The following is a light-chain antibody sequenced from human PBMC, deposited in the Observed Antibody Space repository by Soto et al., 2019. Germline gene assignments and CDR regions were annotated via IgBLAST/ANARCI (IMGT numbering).Light chain of an antibody. CDR1: QSVSSS. Sequence: VLTQSPATLSLSPGERATLSCRASQSVSSSLAWYQQKPGQAPRLLIYDASNRATGIPARFSGSGSGTDFTLTISSLEPEYFAVYYCQQRNNLPRFTFGPGTQVDV. V-gene: IGKV3-11*01. CDR3: QQRNNLPRFT. CDR2: DAS. J-gene: IGKJ3*01.